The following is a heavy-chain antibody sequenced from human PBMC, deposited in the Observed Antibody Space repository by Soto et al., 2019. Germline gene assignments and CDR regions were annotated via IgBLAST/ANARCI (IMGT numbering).Heavy chain of an antibody. J-gene: IGHJ4*02. CDR3: AKRLPTVNTVFEC. CDR2: IWYDGSNK. Sequence: PVGSLRLSCASSGFTFSSYGMHCVRHAPGKGLEWVAVIWYDGSNKYYADSVKGRFTISRDNSKNTLYLQMNSLRAEDTAVYYCAKRLPTVNTVFECWGQGTLVNVS. V-gene: IGHV3-33*06. CDR1: GFTFSSYG. D-gene: IGHD4-17*01.